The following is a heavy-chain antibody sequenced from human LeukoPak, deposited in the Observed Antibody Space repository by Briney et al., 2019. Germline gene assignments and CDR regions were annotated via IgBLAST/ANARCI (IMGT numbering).Heavy chain of an antibody. J-gene: IGHJ3*02. CDR1: GGSISSYY. D-gene: IGHD5-18*01. CDR3: ARQTYSYSAFDI. CDR2: IYYSGSS. V-gene: IGHV4-59*08. Sequence: PSETLSLTCTVSGGSISSYYWSWIRQPPGKGLEWVGYIYYSGSSNYNPSLKRRVTISVDTSKNQFSLKLSSVTADDTAVYYCARQTYSYSAFDIWGQGTMVTVSS.